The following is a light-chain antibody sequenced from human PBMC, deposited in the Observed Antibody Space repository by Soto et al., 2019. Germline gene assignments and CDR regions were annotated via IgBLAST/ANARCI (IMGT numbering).Light chain of an antibody. CDR1: QSVSSSY. J-gene: IGKJ4*01. V-gene: IGKV3-20*01. Sequence: EIVLTQSPGTLSLSPGERATLSCRASQSVSSSYLAWYQQKPGQAPRLLIYGASSRATGIPDRFSGSGSGTDCTLTISRLEPGDFAVYYWQQNDSSPLTFGGGTKVEIK. CDR2: GAS. CDR3: QQNDSSPLT.